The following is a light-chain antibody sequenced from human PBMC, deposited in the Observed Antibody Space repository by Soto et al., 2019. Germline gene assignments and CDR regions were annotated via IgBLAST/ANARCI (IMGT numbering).Light chain of an antibody. J-gene: IGKJ4*01. CDR1: QGIRDF. CDR2: AAS. Sequence: DIQLTQSPSFLSASVGDRVTITCRASQGIRDFLAWYQQKPGKAPKLLIYAASTLQTGVPTRFSCIASGTEFTHIISNLQPADFATYYCQQFNVYPLTFGGGTKVEIK. V-gene: IGKV1-9*01. CDR3: QQFNVYPLT.